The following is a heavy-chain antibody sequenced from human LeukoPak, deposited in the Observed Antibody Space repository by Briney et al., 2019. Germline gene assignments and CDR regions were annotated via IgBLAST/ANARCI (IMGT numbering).Heavy chain of an antibody. CDR3: ARIFDS. Sequence: SETLSLTCTISDGSVTTSDYYWGWIRQPPGKGLEWIGDIFYTGKTNYNPSLRRRVTISLDTSRTLFSLKLTSVTAADTAVYYCARIFDSWGQGTLVTVSS. CDR1: DGSVTTSDYY. V-gene: IGHV4-39*07. J-gene: IGHJ4*02. CDR2: IFYTGKT.